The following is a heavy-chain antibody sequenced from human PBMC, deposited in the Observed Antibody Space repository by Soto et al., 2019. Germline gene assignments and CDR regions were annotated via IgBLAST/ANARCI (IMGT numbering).Heavy chain of an antibody. CDR1: GYTFTSYA. CDR3: ARTQAVVFDGTTPGVELYYYMDV. D-gene: IGHD1-7*01. V-gene: IGHV1-3*01. J-gene: IGHJ6*03. CDR2: INAGNGNT. Sequence: QVQLVQSGAEVKKPGASVKVSCKASGYTFTSYAMHWVRQAPGQRLEWMGWINAGNGNTKYSQKFQGRVTITRDTSASTAYMELSSLRSEDTAVYYCARTQAVVFDGTTPGVELYYYMDVWGKGTTVTVSS.